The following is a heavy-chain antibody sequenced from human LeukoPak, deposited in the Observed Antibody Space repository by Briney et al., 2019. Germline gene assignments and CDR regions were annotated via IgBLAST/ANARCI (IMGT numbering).Heavy chain of an antibody. CDR3: ARGGGNILTAGAYMDV. V-gene: IGHV1-69*01. Sequence: SVKVSCKASGGTFSSYAISWVRQAPGQGLQWMGGIIPIFGTANYAQKFQGRVTITADESTSTAYMELSSLRSEDTAVYYCARGGGNILTAGAYMDVWGKGTTVTVSS. D-gene: IGHD3-9*01. CDR1: GGTFSSYA. J-gene: IGHJ6*03. CDR2: IIPIFGTA.